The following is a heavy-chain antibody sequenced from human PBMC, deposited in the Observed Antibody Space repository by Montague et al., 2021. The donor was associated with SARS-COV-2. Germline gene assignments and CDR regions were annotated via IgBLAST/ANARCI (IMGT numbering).Heavy chain of an antibody. CDR2: TYNNDRT. J-gene: IGHJ4*02. CDR3: ARIGGWSGAF. Sequence: SETLSLTCTVSGGSIRSSTHFWDWIRQPPGQGLEWIATTYNNDRTNYNPSLESRVSVSVDTSENQFSLKLSSVTAADTAVYYCARIGGWSGAFWGQGTLVTVSS. D-gene: IGHD3/OR15-3a*01. CDR1: GGSIRSSTHF. V-gene: IGHV4-39*07.